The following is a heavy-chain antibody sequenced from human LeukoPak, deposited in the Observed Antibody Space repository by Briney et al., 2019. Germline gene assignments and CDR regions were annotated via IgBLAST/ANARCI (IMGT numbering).Heavy chain of an antibody. CDR3: ARGSRRLADFHY. J-gene: IGHJ4*02. CDR1: GASISSGGYY. Sequence: SETLSLTCTVSGASISSGGYYWGWIRQPPGKGLGWIGTISYSGSTYYNPSLQSRVTISVDTSKNQFSLELSSVTAADTAVYYCARGSRRLADFHYWGQGTLVTVSS. CDR2: ISYSGST. V-gene: IGHV4-39*01. D-gene: IGHD1-26*01.